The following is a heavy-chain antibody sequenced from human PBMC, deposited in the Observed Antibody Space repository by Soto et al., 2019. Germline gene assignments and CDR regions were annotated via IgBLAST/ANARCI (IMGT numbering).Heavy chain of an antibody. J-gene: IGHJ4*02. Sequence: QVQLQESGPGLVKPSETLSLTCTVSGGSISSYYWSWIRQPPGKGLEWIGYIYYSGRTNYNPSLKIRGTISVDTSKNQFSLKLSSVTAADTAVYYCASTGGSSSWYYPTDYWGQGTLVTVSS. CDR2: IYYSGRT. CDR1: GGSISSYY. CDR3: ASTGGSSSWYYPTDY. D-gene: IGHD6-13*01. V-gene: IGHV4-59*01.